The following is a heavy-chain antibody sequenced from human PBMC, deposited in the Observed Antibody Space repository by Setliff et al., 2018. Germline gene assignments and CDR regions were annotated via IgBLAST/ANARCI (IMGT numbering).Heavy chain of an antibody. CDR1: GFTFSTYW. CDR2: ISTDGSSI. CDR3: ARVGSKPQLGWFDP. D-gene: IGHD1-26*01. V-gene: IGHV3-74*03. Sequence: PRGSLRLSCVTSGFTFSTYWMHWVRQAPGQGLVWVARISTDGSSITYADSVKGRFTISRDNARNTLYLQMNSLTAEDTAVYYCARVGSKPQLGWFDPWGQGTLVTVSS. J-gene: IGHJ5*02.